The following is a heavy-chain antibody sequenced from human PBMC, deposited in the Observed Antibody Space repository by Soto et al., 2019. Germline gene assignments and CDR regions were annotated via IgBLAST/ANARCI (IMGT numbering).Heavy chain of an antibody. CDR3: ARITGRHLDY. Sequence: SETLSPTCSVSSAAISVTNVFWGWVRQPPGKFLEWIVNLDYSGPAYFSPSLATRVTFHVDTSKNQFSLTLYSVTAADTAVYYCARITGRHLDYWGQG. V-gene: IGHV4-39*01. CDR1: SAAISVTNVF. J-gene: IGHJ4*02. CDR2: LDYSGPA. D-gene: IGHD1-20*01.